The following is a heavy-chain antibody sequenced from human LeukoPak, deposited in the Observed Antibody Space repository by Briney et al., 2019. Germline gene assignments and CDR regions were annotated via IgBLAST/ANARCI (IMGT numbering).Heavy chain of an antibody. D-gene: IGHD3-10*01. CDR3: ARGPRFGELLWHWFDP. V-gene: IGHV4-38-2*02. CDR1: GYSTSSGYY. J-gene: IGHJ5*02. Sequence: SETLSLTCTVSGYSTSSGYYWGWIRQPPGKGLEWIGSMYHSGSTYYNPPLKSRVTISEDTSKNQFSLKLRSVTAADTAVYYCARGPRFGELLWHWFDPWGQGTLVTVSS. CDR2: MYHSGST.